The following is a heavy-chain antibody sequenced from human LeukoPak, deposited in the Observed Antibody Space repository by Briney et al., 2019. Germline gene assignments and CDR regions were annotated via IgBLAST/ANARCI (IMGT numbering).Heavy chain of an antibody. J-gene: IGHJ6*03. CDR1: GYTLTELS. Sequence: ASVKVSCKVSGYTLTELSMHWVRQAPGKGLEWMGGFDPEDGETIYAQKFQGRVIMTEDTSTDTAYMELSRLRSDDTAVYYCARDAIAAAGTQLPYYYYYMDVWGKGTTVTISS. V-gene: IGHV1-24*01. D-gene: IGHD6-13*01. CDR2: FDPEDGET. CDR3: ARDAIAAAGTQLPYYYYYMDV.